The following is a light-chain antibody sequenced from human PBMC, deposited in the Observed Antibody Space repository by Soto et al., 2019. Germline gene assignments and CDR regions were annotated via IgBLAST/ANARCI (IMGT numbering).Light chain of an antibody. CDR3: SAYGDFNTVL. CDR1: SSDVRNYDF. Sequence: QSALTQPPSASGSPGQSVTISCTGTSSDVRNYDFISWYQQYPGKAPKLLIYEVTKRPSGVPDRFSGSQSANVASLTVSGLQAEDEAEYYCSAYGDFNTVLFGGGTQLTVL. V-gene: IGLV2-8*01. J-gene: IGLJ3*02. CDR2: EVT.